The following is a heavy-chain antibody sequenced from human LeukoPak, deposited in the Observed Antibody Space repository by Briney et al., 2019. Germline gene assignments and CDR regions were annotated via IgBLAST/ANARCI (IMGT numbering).Heavy chain of an antibody. CDR3: ARGQGSGSYGGAYYFDY. CDR2: ISSSSSYI. D-gene: IGHD3-10*01. V-gene: IGHV3-21*01. J-gene: IGHJ4*02. Sequence: GGSLRLSCAASGFTFSSYSMNWVRQAPGKGLEWVSCISSSSSYIYYADSVKGRFAISRDNAKNSLYLQMNSLRAEDTAVYYCARGQGSGSYGGAYYFDYWGQGTLVTVSS. CDR1: GFTFSSYS.